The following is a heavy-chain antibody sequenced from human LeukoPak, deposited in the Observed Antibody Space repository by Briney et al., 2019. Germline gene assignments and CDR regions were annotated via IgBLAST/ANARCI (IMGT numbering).Heavy chain of an antibody. CDR3: ARDPSVNAFDI. CDR1: GYTFTSYA. Sequence: ASVKVSCKASGYTFTSYAMHWVRQAPGQGLEWMGWINAGNGNTKYSQKFQGRVTITRDTSASTAYMELSSLRSEDTAVYYCARDPSVNAFDIWGQGTMVTVSS. CDR2: INAGNGNT. V-gene: IGHV1-3*01. J-gene: IGHJ3*02.